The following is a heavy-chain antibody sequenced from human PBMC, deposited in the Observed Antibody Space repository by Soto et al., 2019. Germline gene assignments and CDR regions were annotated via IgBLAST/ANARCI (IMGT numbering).Heavy chain of an antibody. CDR1: GFTFSSYA. J-gene: IGHJ4*02. CDR2: ISGSGGST. Sequence: GGSLRLSCAASGFTFSSYAMSWVRQAPGKGLEWVSAISGSGGSTYYADSVKGRFTISRDNSKNTLYLQMNSLRAEDTAVYYCAKDPGHNGYPSGYFDYWGQGTLVTVSS. CDR3: AKDPGHNGYPSGYFDY. D-gene: IGHD5-18*01. V-gene: IGHV3-23*01.